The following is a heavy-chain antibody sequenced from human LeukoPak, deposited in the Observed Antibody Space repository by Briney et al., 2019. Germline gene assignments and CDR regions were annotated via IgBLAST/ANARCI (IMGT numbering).Heavy chain of an antibody. D-gene: IGHD6-13*01. V-gene: IGHV4-61*05. Sequence: SETLSLTCTVSGGSISSSIYYWGWIRQPPGKGLEWIGYIYYSGSTNYNPSLKSRVTISVDTSKNQFSLKLSSVTAADTAVYYCARGRSSWYFFDYWGQGTLVTVSS. CDR3: ARGRSSWYFFDY. J-gene: IGHJ4*02. CDR1: GGSISSSIYY. CDR2: IYYSGST.